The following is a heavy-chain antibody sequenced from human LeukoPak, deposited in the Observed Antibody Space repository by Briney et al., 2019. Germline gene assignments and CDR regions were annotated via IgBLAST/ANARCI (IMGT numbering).Heavy chain of an antibody. CDR2: ISYDGSNK. Sequence: GRSLRLSCAASGFTFSSYAMHWVRQAPGKGLEWVAVISYDGSNKYYADSVKGRFTISRDNSKNTLYLQMNSLRAEDTAVYYCARDYSSSSTLDYWGQGTLVTVSS. D-gene: IGHD6-6*01. CDR3: ARDYSSSSTLDY. J-gene: IGHJ4*02. V-gene: IGHV3-30-3*01. CDR1: GFTFSSYA.